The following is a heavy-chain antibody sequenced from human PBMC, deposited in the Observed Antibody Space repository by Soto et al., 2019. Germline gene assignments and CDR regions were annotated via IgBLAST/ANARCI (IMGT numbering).Heavy chain of an antibody. Sequence: GASVKVSCKASGDNFRRYAISWVRQAPGQGLEWMGGILPIFGSPSHAQKFQGRVTVTADESMSTAYLELTSLTSEDTAMYYCVFGDCTTPSCSYYFYGLDVWGQGSTVTVYS. CDR3: VFGDCTTPSCSYYFYGLDV. D-gene: IGHD3-10*01. V-gene: IGHV1-69*13. J-gene: IGHJ6*02. CDR1: GDNFRRYA. CDR2: ILPIFGSP.